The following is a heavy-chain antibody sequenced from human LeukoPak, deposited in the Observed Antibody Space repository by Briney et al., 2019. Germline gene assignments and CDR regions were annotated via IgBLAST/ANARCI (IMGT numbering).Heavy chain of an antibody. V-gene: IGHV4-61*01. CDR3: YDFRGAMDV. CDR2: MFYTGNT. J-gene: IGHJ6*03. D-gene: IGHD5-12*01. Sequence: SETLSLTCAVSGGSISSGSYSWSWIRQPPGKGLEWIGYMFYTGNTYYNPSLKSRVTISVDTSKNQFSLKLSSVTAADTAVYSGYDFRGAMDVWGKGTTVTVSS. CDR1: GGSISSGSYS.